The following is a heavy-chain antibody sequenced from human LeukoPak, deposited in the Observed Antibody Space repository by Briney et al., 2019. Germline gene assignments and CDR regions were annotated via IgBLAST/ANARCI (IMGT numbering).Heavy chain of an antibody. V-gene: IGHV5-51*03. J-gene: IGHJ4*02. CDR2: IYPGDSDT. Sequence: PGESLKISCKGSGYSFTSYWIGWVRQMAGNGLEWIGIIYPGDSDTRYSPSFQGQVTISADKSISTAYLQWSSLKASDTAMYYCARRFLKVDYYDSSGYYSLFDYWGQGTLVTVSS. CDR3: ARRFLKVDYYDSSGYYSLFDY. CDR1: GYSFTSYW. D-gene: IGHD3-22*01.